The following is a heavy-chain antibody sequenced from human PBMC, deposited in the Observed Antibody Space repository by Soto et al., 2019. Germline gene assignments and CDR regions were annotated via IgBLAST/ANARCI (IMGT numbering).Heavy chain of an antibody. CDR3: ATHPPYGPLDY. CDR2: LYYDGST. D-gene: IGHD4-17*01. J-gene: IGHJ4*02. Sequence: SETLSLTCTVSGGSVSSDHWSWIRQPPGKGLEWIGYLYYDGSTNYNPSLKSRVTISVDTSKNQFSLRLTSVTAADTAVYYCATHPPYGPLDYWGQGTLVTVSS. V-gene: IGHV4-59*08. CDR1: GGSVSSDH.